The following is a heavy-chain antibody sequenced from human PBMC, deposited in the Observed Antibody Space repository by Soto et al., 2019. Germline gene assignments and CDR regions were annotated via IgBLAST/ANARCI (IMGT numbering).Heavy chain of an antibody. CDR1: GGPISSYY. J-gene: IGHJ4*02. Sequence: SETLSLTYTVSGGPISSYYWTWIRQSPGKGLEWIGNIYYSGIPNYNPSLGSRVTISVDTSKKQSSLKLTSVTAADTAVYYCALDRGYSFGPRINYYFDYWGQGTLVTVSS. CDR2: IYYSGIP. CDR3: ALDRGYSFGPRINYYFDY. V-gene: IGHV4-59*12. D-gene: IGHD5-18*01.